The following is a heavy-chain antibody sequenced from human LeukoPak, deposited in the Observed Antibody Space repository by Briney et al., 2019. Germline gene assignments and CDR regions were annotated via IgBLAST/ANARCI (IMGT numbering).Heavy chain of an antibody. CDR3: ATIYYYDRSDYYRLDY. J-gene: IGHJ4*02. CDR1: GGTFSSYA. V-gene: IGHV1-69*13. Sequence: SVKVSCKASGGTFSSYAISWVRQAPGQGLEWMGGIIPIFGTANYAQKFQGRVTITADESTSTAYMELSSLRSEDTAVYYCATIYYYDRSDYYRLDYWGQGTLVTVSS. D-gene: IGHD3-22*01. CDR2: IIPIFGTA.